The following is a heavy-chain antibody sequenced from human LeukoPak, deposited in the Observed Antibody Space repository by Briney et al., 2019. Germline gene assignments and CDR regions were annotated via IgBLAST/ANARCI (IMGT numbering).Heavy chain of an antibody. D-gene: IGHD2-8*01. V-gene: IGHV1-2*02. CDR2: INPNSGGT. CDR3: AREGYCTNGVCFNWFDP. CDR1: GYTFTGYY. Sequence: ASVKVSCKASGYTFTGYYMHWVRQAPGQGLEWMGWINPNSGGTNYAQKFQGRVTMTRDTSISTAYMELSRLRSDDTAVYYCAREGYCTNGVCFNWFDPWGQGTLVTVSS. J-gene: IGHJ5*02.